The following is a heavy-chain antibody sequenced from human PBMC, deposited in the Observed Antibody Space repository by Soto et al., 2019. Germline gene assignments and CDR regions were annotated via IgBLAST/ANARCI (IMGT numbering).Heavy chain of an antibody. CDR3: ARVTADDVVTSSRPFYY. J-gene: IGHJ4*02. Sequence: QVQLQQWGAGLLKPSETLSLTCAVYGGSFSDFYWSGIRQPPGKGLEWIGEINHSGRTNYNPSLKSRITISVDTSKTQFSSNLTSVTAADTAMYFCARVTADDVVTSSRPFYYWGQGTVVTVSS. CDR1: GGSFSDFY. D-gene: IGHD2-15*01. CDR2: INHSGRT. V-gene: IGHV4-34*01.